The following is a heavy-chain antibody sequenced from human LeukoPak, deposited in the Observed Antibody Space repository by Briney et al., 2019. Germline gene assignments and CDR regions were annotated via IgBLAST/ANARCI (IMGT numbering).Heavy chain of an antibody. CDR3: ARVGGNYYYMDV. CDR1: GGSFSGYY. V-gene: IGHV3-11*04. CDR2: ISSSGSTI. Sequence: KPSETLSLTCAVYGGSFSGYYWSWIRQPPGKGLEWVSYISSSGSTIYYADSVKGRFTISRDNAKNSLYLQMNSLRAEDTAVYYCARVGGNYYYMDVWGKGTTVTVSS. J-gene: IGHJ6*03.